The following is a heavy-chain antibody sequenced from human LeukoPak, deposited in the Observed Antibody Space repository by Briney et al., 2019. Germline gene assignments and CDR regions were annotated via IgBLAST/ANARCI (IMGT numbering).Heavy chain of an antibody. Sequence: SVKVSCKASGYTFTSYDINWVRQATGQGLEWMGGIIPIFGTANYAQKFQGRVTITADESTSTAYMELSSLRSEDTAVYYCARAALLLEPSFDYWGQGTLVTVSS. V-gene: IGHV1-69*13. D-gene: IGHD3-3*01. J-gene: IGHJ4*02. CDR2: IIPIFGTA. CDR1: GYTFTSYD. CDR3: ARAALLLEPSFDY.